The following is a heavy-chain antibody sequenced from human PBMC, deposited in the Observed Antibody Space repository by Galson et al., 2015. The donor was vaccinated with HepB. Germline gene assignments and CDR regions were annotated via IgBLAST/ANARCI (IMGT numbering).Heavy chain of an antibody. Sequence: SLRLSCAASGFTFGDYAMSWVRQAPGKGLEWVGFIRSKAYGGTTEYAASVKGRFTISRDDSKSIAYLQMNSLKTEDTAVYYCTRPSSGYDTYYFDYWGQGTLVTVSS. D-gene: IGHD5-12*01. V-gene: IGHV3-49*04. J-gene: IGHJ4*02. CDR3: TRPSSGYDTYYFDY. CDR2: IRSKAYGGTT. CDR1: GFTFGDYA.